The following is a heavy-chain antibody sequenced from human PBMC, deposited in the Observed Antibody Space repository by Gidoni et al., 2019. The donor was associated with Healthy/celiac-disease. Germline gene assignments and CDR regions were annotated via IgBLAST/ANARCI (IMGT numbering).Heavy chain of an antibody. CDR3: ARGGRLVVVPAAPVY. V-gene: IGHV1-46*03. J-gene: IGHJ4*02. CDR1: GYTFTSYY. Sequence: QVQLVQSGAEVKKPGASVKVSCKASGYTFTSYYMHWVRQAPGQGLEWMGIINPSGGSTSYAQKFQGRVTMTRDTSTSTVYMELSSLRSEDTAVYYCARGGRLVVVPAAPVYWGQGTLVTVSS. D-gene: IGHD2-2*01. CDR2: INPSGGST.